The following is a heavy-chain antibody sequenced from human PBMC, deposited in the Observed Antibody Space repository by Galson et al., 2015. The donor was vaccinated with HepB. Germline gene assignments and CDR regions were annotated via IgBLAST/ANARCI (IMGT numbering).Heavy chain of an antibody. V-gene: IGHV3-7*04. CDR2: IKQDESEK. D-gene: IGHD2-15*01. CDR3: ARGRYNNDVGEVVYFDY. J-gene: IGHJ4*02. CDR1: GFTFSRYW. Sequence: SLRLSCAASGFTFSRYWMGWVRQAPGKGPEWVANIKQDESEKYYVDSVKGRFTISRDNAKSSLYLQMNSLGAEDSAVYYCARGRYNNDVGEVVYFDYWGQGILVTVSS.